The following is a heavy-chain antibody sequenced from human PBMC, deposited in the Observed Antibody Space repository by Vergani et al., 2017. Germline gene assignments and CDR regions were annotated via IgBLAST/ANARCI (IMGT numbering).Heavy chain of an antibody. D-gene: IGHD3-10*01. CDR3: ANEGSANRIRGWLDH. CDR1: GFSVSNSG. J-gene: IGHJ4*02. CDR2: IQYDGSDI. V-gene: IGHV3-30*02. Sequence: QVQLLESVGGVVQPGESLRLSCVASGFSVSNSGMHWVRQTPGKGLEWVAFIQYDGSDIFYADFVEGRFTISRDNSKNSLYLQMRSLRFDDTAVYYCANEGSANRIRGWLDHWGQGALVTVSS.